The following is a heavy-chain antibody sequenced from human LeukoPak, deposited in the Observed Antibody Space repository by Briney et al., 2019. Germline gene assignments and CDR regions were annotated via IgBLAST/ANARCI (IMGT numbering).Heavy chain of an antibody. J-gene: IGHJ4*02. CDR1: GGTFSSYT. CDR3: AKTHSPYCGGDCPFDY. V-gene: IGHV1-69*02. CDR2: VILILCIA. D-gene: IGHD2-21*02. Sequence: GSAVKVSCKASGGTFSSYTISWVRQAAGQGLEGMGRVILILCIANYAQKFQGRVTITADKSTSTAYMELSSLRSEATAVYYCAKTHSPYCGGDCPFDYWGQGTLVTVSS.